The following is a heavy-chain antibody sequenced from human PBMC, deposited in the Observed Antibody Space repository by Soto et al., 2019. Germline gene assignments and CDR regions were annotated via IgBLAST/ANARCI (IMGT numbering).Heavy chain of an antibody. CDR3: AKVLLWFGKSAYYYGMDV. J-gene: IGHJ6*02. Sequence: GALLLSSGASGFSFSSYAMIWVVRPPCEGREWVSAISGSGGSTYYADSVKGRFTISRDNSKNTLYLQMNSLRAEDTAVYYCAKVLLWFGKSAYYYGMDVWGQGTTVTVSS. CDR1: GFSFSSYA. CDR2: ISGSGGST. D-gene: IGHD3-10*01. V-gene: IGHV3-23*01.